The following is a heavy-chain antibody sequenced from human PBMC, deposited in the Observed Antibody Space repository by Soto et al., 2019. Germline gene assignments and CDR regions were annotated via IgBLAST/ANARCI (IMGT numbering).Heavy chain of an antibody. CDR1: GFTFSNYA. D-gene: IGHD3-10*01. J-gene: IGHJ4*02. CDR2: IGGSSGNT. Sequence: EVQLLESGGGLVQPGGSLRLSCAASGFTFSNYAMSWVRQAPGKGLEWVSAIGGSSGNTYYADSLKGRFTISRDNSKNTLFLQMTSMRADDTALYYCAKEDVSGGYVDYWGQGTLVTVSS. CDR3: AKEDVSGGYVDY. V-gene: IGHV3-23*01.